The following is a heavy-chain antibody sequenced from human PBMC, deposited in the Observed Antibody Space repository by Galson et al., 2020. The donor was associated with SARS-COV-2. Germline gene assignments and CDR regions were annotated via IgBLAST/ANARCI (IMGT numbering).Heavy chain of an antibody. D-gene: IGHD3-10*01. CDR1: GFTFSSYG. Sequence: AESLRLSCAASGFTFSSYGMHWVRQAPGKGLEWVAVISYDGSTKYYADSVKGRFTISRDNSKNTLYLQMNSLRAEDTAVYYCAKDVYRRVTMVRGVIPYYYYGMDVWGQGTTVTVSS. CDR2: ISYDGSTK. CDR3: AKDVYRRVTMVRGVIPYYYYGMDV. V-gene: IGHV3-30*18. J-gene: IGHJ6*02.